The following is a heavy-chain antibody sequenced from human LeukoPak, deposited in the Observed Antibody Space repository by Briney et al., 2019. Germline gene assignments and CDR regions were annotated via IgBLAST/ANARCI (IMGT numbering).Heavy chain of an antibody. J-gene: IGHJ5*02. CDR1: GGSVSSGSYY. Sequence: SETLSLTCTVSGGSVSSGSYYWSWIRQPPGKGLEWIGYIYYSGSTNYNPSLKSRVTISVDTSKNQFSLKLSSATAADTAVYYCARDHDDILTGYSWGQGTLVTVSS. CDR2: IYYSGST. D-gene: IGHD3-9*01. CDR3: ARDHDDILTGYS. V-gene: IGHV4-61*01.